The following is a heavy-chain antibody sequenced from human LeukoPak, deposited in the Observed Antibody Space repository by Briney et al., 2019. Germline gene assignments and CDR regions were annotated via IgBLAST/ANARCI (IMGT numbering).Heavy chain of an antibody. V-gene: IGHV3-66*02. CDR1: GFTVSSNY. CDR2: IYSGGST. J-gene: IGHJ4*02. Sequence: GGSLRLSCAASGFTVSSNYMSWVRQAPGKGLEWVSVIYSGGSTYYADSVKGRFTISRDNSKNTLYLQMDSLRAEDTAVYYCARDSGYYDSSGYYYVVDYWGQGTLVTVSS. CDR3: ARDSGYYDSSGYYYVVDY. D-gene: IGHD3-22*01.